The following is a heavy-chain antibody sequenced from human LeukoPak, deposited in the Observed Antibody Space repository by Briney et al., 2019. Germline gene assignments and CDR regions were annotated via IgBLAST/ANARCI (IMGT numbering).Heavy chain of an antibody. CDR3: ARVGSDGDYADAFDI. J-gene: IGHJ3*02. CDR1: GFTLSSYA. Sequence: GGSLRLSCAASGFTLSSYAMHWVRQAPGKGLEWVAVISYDGSNKYYADSVKGRFTISRDNSKNTLYLQMNSLRAEDTAVYYCARVGSDGDYADAFDIWGQGTMVTVSS. D-gene: IGHD4-17*01. CDR2: ISYDGSNK. V-gene: IGHV3-30-3*01.